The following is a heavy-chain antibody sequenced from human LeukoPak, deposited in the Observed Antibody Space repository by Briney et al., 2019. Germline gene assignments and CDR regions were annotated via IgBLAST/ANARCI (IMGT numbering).Heavy chain of an antibody. V-gene: IGHV3-21*01. CDR2: ISSSSTYI. CDR3: ARVGYCSSTSCQRGFDY. Sequence: GGSLRLSCAASGFTFSSYSMNWVRQAPGKGREWVSSISSSSTYIYYADSVKGRFTISRDNAKNSLYLQMNSLRAEDTAVYYCARVGYCSSTSCQRGFDYWGQGTLVTVSS. D-gene: IGHD2-2*01. J-gene: IGHJ4*02. CDR1: GFTFSSYS.